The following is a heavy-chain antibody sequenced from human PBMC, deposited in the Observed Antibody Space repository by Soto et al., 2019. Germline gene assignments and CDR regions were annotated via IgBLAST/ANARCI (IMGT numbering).Heavy chain of an antibody. CDR3: VKGWDEWLIPYYFDY. D-gene: IGHD6-19*01. Sequence: PGGSLRLSCSASGFTFSSYAMHWVRQAPGKGLEYVSAISSNGGSTYYADSVKGRFTISRDNSKNTLYLQMSSLRAEDTAVYYCVKGWDEWLIPYYFDYWGQGTLVTVSS. CDR2: ISSNGGST. CDR1: GFTFSSYA. V-gene: IGHV3-64D*06. J-gene: IGHJ4*02.